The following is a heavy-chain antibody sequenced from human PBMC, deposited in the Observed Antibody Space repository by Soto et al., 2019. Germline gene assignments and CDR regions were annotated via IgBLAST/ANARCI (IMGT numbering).Heavy chain of an antibody. D-gene: IGHD3-10*01. J-gene: IGHJ4*02. Sequence: GGSLRLSCAASGFTFSSYWMHWVRQAPGKGLVWVSRINSDGSSTSYADSVKGRFTISRDNSKNTLYLQMNSLRAEDTAVYYCAKVPGLGFGELFQYYFDYWGQGTLVTFSS. CDR3: AKVPGLGFGELFQYYFDY. CDR2: INSDGSST. CDR1: GFTFSSYW. V-gene: IGHV3-74*01.